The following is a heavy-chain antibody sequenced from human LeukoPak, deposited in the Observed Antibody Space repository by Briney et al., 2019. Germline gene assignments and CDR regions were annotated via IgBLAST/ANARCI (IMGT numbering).Heavy chain of an antibody. CDR1: GGSISSYY. D-gene: IGHD6-6*01. J-gene: IGHJ4*02. CDR2: ISQSGST. Sequence: PSETLSLTCTVSGGSISSYYWSWIRQPPGKGLEWIGSISQSGSTYYNPSLKSRVTISVDTSKNQVSLKLNSVTATDTAVYYCARHRYPGSSDYFDCWGQGTLVTVSS. CDR3: ARHRYPGSSDYFDC. V-gene: IGHV4-59*08.